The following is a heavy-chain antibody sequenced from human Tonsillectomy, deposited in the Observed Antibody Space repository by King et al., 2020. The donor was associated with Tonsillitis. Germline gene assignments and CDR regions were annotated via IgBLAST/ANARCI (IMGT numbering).Heavy chain of an antibody. CDR3: ASDGSYDGSGSPH. V-gene: IGHV3-48*04. Sequence: QLVQSGGGLVQPGGSLRLSCAASGFTFSSYSMNWVRQAPGKGLEWVSYISSSSSTIYYADSVKGRFTISRDNAKNSLYLQMNSLRAEDTAVYYCASDGSYDGSGSPHWGQGTLVTVSS. D-gene: IGHD3-10*01. CDR2: ISSSSSTI. J-gene: IGHJ4*02. CDR1: GFTFSSYS.